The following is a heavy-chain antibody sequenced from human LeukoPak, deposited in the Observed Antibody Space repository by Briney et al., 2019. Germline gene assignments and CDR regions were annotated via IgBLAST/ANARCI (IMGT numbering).Heavy chain of an antibody. CDR1: GYSFTSYW. CDR3: ARTPSSSSHVPHFDY. D-gene: IGHD6-13*01. CDR2: IYPGDSDT. Sequence: KCGESLKISCKGSGYSFTSYWIGWVRQMPGKGLEWMGIIYPGDSDTRYSPSFQGQVTISADKSISTAYLQWSSLEASDTAMYYCARTPSSSSHVPHFDYWGQGTLVTVSS. V-gene: IGHV5-51*01. J-gene: IGHJ4*02.